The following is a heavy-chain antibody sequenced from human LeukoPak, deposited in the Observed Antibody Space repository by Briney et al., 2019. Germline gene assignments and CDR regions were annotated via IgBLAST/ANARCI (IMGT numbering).Heavy chain of an antibody. CDR2: ISSKSDGGTT. Sequence: PGGSLRLSCGASELAFKNVWMSWVRQASGKGLEWVGRISSKSDGGTTDYAAPVKGRFTISRDDSTNTLSLQMSGLKAEDTALYFCITEPHDYGDFTFGYWGQGTLVTVSS. J-gene: IGHJ4*02. CDR1: ELAFKNVW. V-gene: IGHV3-15*01. CDR3: ITEPHDYGDFTFGY. D-gene: IGHD4-17*01.